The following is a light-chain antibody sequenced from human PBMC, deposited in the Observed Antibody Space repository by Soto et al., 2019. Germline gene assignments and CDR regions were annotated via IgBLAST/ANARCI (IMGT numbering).Light chain of an antibody. CDR2: AAS. CDR1: QGISNY. CDR3: QKLDTYPLT. V-gene: IGKV1-9*01. Sequence: DVQNAQPPSPLSASVGDRVTIPCRASQGISNYLAWYQQKPGKAPKLLIYAASTLQSGVPARFSGSGSGTEFTLTISSLQPEDFASYYCQKLDTYPLTFGQGTRLEI. J-gene: IGKJ5*01.